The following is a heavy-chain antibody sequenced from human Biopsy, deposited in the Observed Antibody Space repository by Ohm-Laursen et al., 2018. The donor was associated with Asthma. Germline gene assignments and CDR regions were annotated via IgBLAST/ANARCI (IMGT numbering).Heavy chain of an antibody. CDR1: GGTFNTYV. J-gene: IGHJ4*02. V-gene: IGHV1-69*01. Sequence: SSVKVSCKSLGGTFNTYVIGWVRQAPGQGLEWMGGVNSVFGTTTYPQKFQDRVTITADDSTSTVYMELSSPRSEDTAVYYCARKAGSCISRTCYSLDFWGQGTLVTVSS. CDR2: VNSVFGTT. CDR3: ARKAGSCISRTCYSLDF. D-gene: IGHD2-2*01.